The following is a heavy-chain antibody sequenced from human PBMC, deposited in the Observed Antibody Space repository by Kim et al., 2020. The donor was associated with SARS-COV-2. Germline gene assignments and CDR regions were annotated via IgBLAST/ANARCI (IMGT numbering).Heavy chain of an antibody. CDR1: GGSISSGSYY. V-gene: IGHV4-61*02. D-gene: IGHD3-10*01. J-gene: IGHJ4*02. Sequence: SETLSLTCTVSGGSISSGSYYWSWIRQPAGKGLEWIGRIYTSGSTNYNPSLKSRVTISVDTSKNQFSLKLSSVTAADTAVYYCARDGYYGSGSYFNYWGQGTLVTVSS. CDR2: IYTSGST. CDR3: ARDGYYGSGSYFNY.